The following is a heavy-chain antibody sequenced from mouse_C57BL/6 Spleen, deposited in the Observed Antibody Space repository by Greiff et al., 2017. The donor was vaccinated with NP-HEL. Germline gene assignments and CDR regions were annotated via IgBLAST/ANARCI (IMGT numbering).Heavy chain of an antibody. J-gene: IGHJ1*03. Sequence: QVQLKESGPGLVQPSQRLFITCSVSGFSLTCSGVHWVRQSPGKGLEWLGLIWRGGSTDYNAAFMSRLSITKDNSKSQVFFKMNSLQADDTAIYYCAKNWDYGSRDWYFDVWGTGTTVTVSS. V-gene: IGHV2-5*01. CDR1: GFSLTCSG. D-gene: IGHD1-1*01. CDR2: IWRGGST. CDR3: AKNWDYGSRDWYFDV.